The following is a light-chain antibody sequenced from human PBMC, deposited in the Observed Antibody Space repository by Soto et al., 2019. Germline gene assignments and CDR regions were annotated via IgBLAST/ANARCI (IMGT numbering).Light chain of an antibody. CDR3: SSYAGSNNQV. V-gene: IGLV2-8*01. Sequence: QSVLTQPPSASGSPGQSVTISCTGTSSDVGGYNYVSWYQQHPGKAPKLMIYEVSKRPSGVPDRFPGSKSGNTASLTVSGLQAEDEADYYCSSYAGSNNQVFGTGTKVTVL. J-gene: IGLJ1*01. CDR2: EVS. CDR1: SSDVGGYNY.